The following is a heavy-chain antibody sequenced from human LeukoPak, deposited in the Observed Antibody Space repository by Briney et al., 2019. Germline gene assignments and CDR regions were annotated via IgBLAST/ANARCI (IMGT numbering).Heavy chain of an antibody. Sequence: GGSLRLSCAASGFTFSGSTMNWVRQAPGKGLEWVSGISPRGDITYYKDSVRGRFTISRDNFKNTVSLQLNSLRAEDTAMYYCAKDDDWGRFNHWGQGTLVTVSS. D-gene: IGHD3-16*01. J-gene: IGHJ1*01. CDR2: ISPRGDIT. CDR1: GFTFSGST. V-gene: IGHV3-23*01. CDR3: AKDDDWGRFNH.